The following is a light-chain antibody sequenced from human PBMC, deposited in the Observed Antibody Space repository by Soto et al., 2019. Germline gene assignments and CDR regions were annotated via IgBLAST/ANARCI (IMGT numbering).Light chain of an antibody. CDR2: GTS. J-gene: IGKJ1*01. CDR3: QQYNNWPRT. CDR1: RSLTSN. Sequence: EIMMTQSPATLSVSTGERATLSCRASRSLTSNLAWYQQKPGQAPRLLIYGTSTRATGIPARFSGSGSGTEFTLTISSLQSEDFAVYYCQQYNNWPRTFGQGTKVDIK. V-gene: IGKV3-15*01.